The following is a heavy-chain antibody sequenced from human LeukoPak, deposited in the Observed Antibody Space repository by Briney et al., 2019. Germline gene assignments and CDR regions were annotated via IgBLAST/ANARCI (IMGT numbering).Heavy chain of an antibody. J-gene: IGHJ3*02. CDR3: AKGYCSSSSCYSYAFDI. CDR1: GFTFTTYA. CDR2: ISGSGSST. V-gene: IGHV3-23*01. D-gene: IGHD2-2*01. Sequence: GGSLRLSCAASGFTFTTYAMSWVRQAPGKGLEWVSAISGSGSSTYYADSVKGRFTISRDNSKNTLFLQMNSLRAEDTAVYYCAKGYCSSSSCYSYAFDIWGQGTVVTVSS.